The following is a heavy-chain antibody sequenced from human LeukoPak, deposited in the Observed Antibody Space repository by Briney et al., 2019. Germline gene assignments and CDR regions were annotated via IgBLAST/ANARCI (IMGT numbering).Heavy chain of an antibody. V-gene: IGHV1-24*01. CDR2: FDPEDGET. CDR1: GYTLTELS. J-gene: IGHJ4*02. CDR3: ARDQPSTNWNDVGGGY. D-gene: IGHD1-1*01. Sequence: GASVKVSCKVSGYTLTELSMHWVRQAPGKGLEWMGGFDPEDGETIYAQKFQGRVTITADKSTSTAYMELSSLRSEDTAVYYCARDQPSTNWNDVGGGYWGQGTLVTVSS.